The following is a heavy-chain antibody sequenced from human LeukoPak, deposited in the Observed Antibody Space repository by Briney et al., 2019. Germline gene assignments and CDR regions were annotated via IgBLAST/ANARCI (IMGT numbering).Heavy chain of an antibody. V-gene: IGHV3-11*06. CDR3: ERDHNYAFDN. D-gene: IGHD1-1*01. J-gene: IGHJ4*02. CDR2: IGISSGNT. CDR1: GFPFSEYS. Sequence: PGGSLRLSCAASGFPFSEYSMNWVRQAPGKGLEWISYIGISSGNTKYADSVKGRFTVSGDNARNSLYLQMNSLRAEDTAVYYCERDHNYAFDNWGQGTLVTVSS.